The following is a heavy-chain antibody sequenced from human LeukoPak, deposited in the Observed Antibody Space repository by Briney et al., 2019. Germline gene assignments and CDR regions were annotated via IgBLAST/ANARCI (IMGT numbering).Heavy chain of an antibody. CDR3: ARERCTSTNCYYDY. CDR1: GGSISSYY. J-gene: IGHJ4*02. Sequence: NTSETLSLTCTVSGGSISSYYWSWIRQPPGKGLEWIGYIYYSGSTNYNPSLKSRVTISVDTSKNQFSLKLSSVTAADTAVYYCARERCTSTNCYYDYWGQGTLVTASS. CDR2: IYYSGST. V-gene: IGHV4-59*01. D-gene: IGHD2-2*01.